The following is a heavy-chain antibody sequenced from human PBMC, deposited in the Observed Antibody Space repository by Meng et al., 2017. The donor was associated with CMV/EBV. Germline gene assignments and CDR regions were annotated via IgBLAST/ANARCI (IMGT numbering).Heavy chain of an antibody. CDR3: ARQKIYCSSTSCYKGGLDY. CDR2: INHSGST. Sequence: SETLSLTCAVYGGSFSGYYWSWIRQPPGKGLEWIGEINHSGSTNYNPSLKSRVTIPVDTSKNQFSLKLSSVTAADTAVYYCARQKIYCSSTSCYKGGLDYWGQGTLVTVSS. CDR1: GGSFSGYY. D-gene: IGHD2-2*02. J-gene: IGHJ4*02. V-gene: IGHV4-34*01.